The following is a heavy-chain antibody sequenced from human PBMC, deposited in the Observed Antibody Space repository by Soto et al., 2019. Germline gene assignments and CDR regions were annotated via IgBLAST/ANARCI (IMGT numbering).Heavy chain of an antibody. J-gene: IGHJ5*02. Sequence: SETLSLTCSVSCGSISSYFWSWIRQPPGKGLEWIGYVYYSGTTNYNPSLKSRVTISVDTSKNQFSLKLSSVTAADTAVYYCAADSSGYNWFDPWGQGTLVTVSS. CDR1: CGSISSYF. V-gene: IGHV4-59*01. CDR2: VYYSGTT. D-gene: IGHD6-19*01. CDR3: AADSSGYNWFDP.